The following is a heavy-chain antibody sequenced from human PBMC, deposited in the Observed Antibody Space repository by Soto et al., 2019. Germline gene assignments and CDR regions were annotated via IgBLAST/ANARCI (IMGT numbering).Heavy chain of an antibody. CDR1: GFTFGNVW. V-gene: IGHV3-15*07. D-gene: IGHD1-7*01. CDR3: TRILEGSGTTMSY. Sequence: EVQLVESGGGLVKPGGSLRLSCAASGFTFGNVWMNWVRQAPGKGLEWVGRIKSKTDGGTTVYAAPVKGRFTISRDDSKITLYLQMNNLKSEDTAVYYCTRILEGSGTTMSYWGQGTLVTVSS. J-gene: IGHJ4*02. CDR2: IKSKTDGGTT.